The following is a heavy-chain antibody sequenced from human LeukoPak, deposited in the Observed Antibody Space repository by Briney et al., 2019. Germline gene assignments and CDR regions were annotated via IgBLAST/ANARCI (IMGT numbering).Heavy chain of an antibody. CDR3: ARDLAYGSGSY. CDR1: GFTFSSYE. J-gene: IGHJ4*02. D-gene: IGHD3-10*01. CDR2: IYSGGST. Sequence: GGSLRLYCAASGFTFSSYEMNWVRQAPGKGLEWVSVIYSGGSTYYADSVKGRFTISRDNSKNTLYLQMNSLRAEDTAVYYCARDLAYGSGSYWGQGTLVTVSS. V-gene: IGHV3-53*01.